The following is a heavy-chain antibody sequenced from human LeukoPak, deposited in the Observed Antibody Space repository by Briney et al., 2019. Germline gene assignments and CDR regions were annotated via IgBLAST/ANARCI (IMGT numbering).Heavy chain of an antibody. CDR1: GGSFSGYY. V-gene: IGHV4-34*01. CDR2: INHSGST. Sequence: SETLSLTCAVYGGSFSGYYWSWIRQPPGKGLEWIGEINHSGSTNYNPSLKSRVTMSVDTSKNQFSLKLNSVTAADTAVYFCARGRVGSGSIQNWFDPWGQGTLVTVSS. CDR3: ARGRVGSGSIQNWFDP. D-gene: IGHD3-10*01. J-gene: IGHJ5*02.